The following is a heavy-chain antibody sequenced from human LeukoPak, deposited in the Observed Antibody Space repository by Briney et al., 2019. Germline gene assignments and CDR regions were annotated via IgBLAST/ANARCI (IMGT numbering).Heavy chain of an antibody. D-gene: IGHD5/OR15-5a*01. V-gene: IGHV3-7*01. Sequence: PGGSLRLSCAASGFTFDDFGMTWVRQAPEKGLEWVANIKQDGSEKYYVDSVKGRFTISRDNAKNSLYLQMNSLRAEDTAVYYCASLRGWGQGTLVTVSS. CDR3: ASLRG. CDR2: IKQDGSEK. J-gene: IGHJ4*02. CDR1: GFTFDDFG.